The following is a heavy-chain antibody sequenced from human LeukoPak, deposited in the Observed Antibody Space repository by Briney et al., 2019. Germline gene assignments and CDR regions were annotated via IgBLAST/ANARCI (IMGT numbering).Heavy chain of an antibody. CDR3: ARRSGYSGYDLGY. CDR1: GFTFISYW. J-gene: IGHJ4*02. D-gene: IGHD5-12*01. V-gene: IGHV3-74*01. Sequence: PGGSLRLSCAASGFTFISYWMHWVRQAPGKGLVWVSRINTDGSSTTYADSVKGRFTISRDNAENTLYLQMNSLRAEDTAVYYCARRSGYSGYDLGYWGQGTLVTVSS. CDR2: INTDGSST.